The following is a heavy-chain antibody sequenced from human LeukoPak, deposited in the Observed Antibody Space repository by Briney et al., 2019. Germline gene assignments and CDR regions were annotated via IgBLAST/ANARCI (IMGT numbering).Heavy chain of an antibody. Sequence: MSSETLSLTCAVSGGSISSGGYSWSWIRQPPGKGLEWIGYIYHSGSTNYNPSLKSRVTMSVDTSKNQLSLKLSSVTAADTAVYYCAREILTGYNWFDPWGQGTLVTVSS. CDR3: AREILTGYNWFDP. CDR2: IYHSGST. V-gene: IGHV4-30-2*01. CDR1: GGSISSGGYS. D-gene: IGHD3-9*01. J-gene: IGHJ5*02.